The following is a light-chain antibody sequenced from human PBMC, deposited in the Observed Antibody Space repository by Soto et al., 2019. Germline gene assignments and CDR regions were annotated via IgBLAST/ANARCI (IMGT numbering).Light chain of an antibody. CDR3: QHYPSS. V-gene: IGKV1-5*03. Sequence: DIQMTQSPSTLSASVGDRVTITCRASQSISSWLAWYQQKPGKAPKLLIYKASSLEGGVPSRFSCSGSGTEFTITISSLQPDDFSCYYCQHYPSSFGQGTKLEIK. J-gene: IGKJ2*01. CDR1: QSISSW. CDR2: KAS.